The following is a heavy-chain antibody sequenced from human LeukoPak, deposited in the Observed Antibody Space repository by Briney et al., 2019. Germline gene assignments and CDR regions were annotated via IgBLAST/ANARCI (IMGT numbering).Heavy chain of an antibody. CDR3: AKVYQYDFWSGYYYFDY. CDR1: GFTVSSNF. D-gene: IGHD3-3*01. CDR2: ISGSGGST. J-gene: IGHJ4*02. V-gene: IGHV3-23*01. Sequence: GGSLRLSCAASGFTVSSNFVSWVRQAPGKGLEWVSAISGSGGSTYYADSVKGRFTISRDNSKNTLYLQMNSLRAEDTAVYYCAKVYQYDFWSGYYYFDYWGQGTLVTVSS.